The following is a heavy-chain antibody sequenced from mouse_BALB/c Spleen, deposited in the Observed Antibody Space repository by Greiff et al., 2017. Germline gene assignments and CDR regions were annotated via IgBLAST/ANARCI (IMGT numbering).Heavy chain of an antibody. CDR3: ARSGVRRSFDY. CDR1: GFNIKDYY. Sequence: VQLQQSGAELVRPGALVKLSCKASGFNIKDYYMHWVKQRPEQGLEWIGWIDPENGNTIYDPKFQGKASITADTSSNTAYLQLSSLTSEDTAVYYCARSGVRRSFDYWGQGTTLTVSS. D-gene: IGHD2-14*01. V-gene: IGHV14-1*02. CDR2: IDPENGNT. J-gene: IGHJ2*01.